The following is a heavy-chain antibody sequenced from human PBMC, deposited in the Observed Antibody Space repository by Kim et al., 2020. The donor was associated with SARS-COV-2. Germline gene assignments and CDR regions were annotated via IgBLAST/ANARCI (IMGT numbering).Heavy chain of an antibody. Sequence: GGSLRLSCAASGFTFSSYAMSWVRQAPGKGLEWVSAISGSGGSTYYADSVKGRFTISRDNSKNTLYLQMNSLRAEDTAVYYCAKGSPIAARPSAEYFQHWGQGTLVTVSS. CDR3: AKGSPIAARPSAEYFQH. CDR1: GFTFSSYA. CDR2: ISGSGGST. V-gene: IGHV3-23*01. J-gene: IGHJ1*01. D-gene: IGHD6-6*01.